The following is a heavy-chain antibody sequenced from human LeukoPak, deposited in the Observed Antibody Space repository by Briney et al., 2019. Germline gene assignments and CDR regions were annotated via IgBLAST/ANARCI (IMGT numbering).Heavy chain of an antibody. J-gene: IGHJ4*02. D-gene: IGHD2-2*02. CDR2: IYSGGST. CDR3: ASLRGYCSSTSCYNY. CDR1: GFTVSSNY. Sequence: GGSLRLSCAASGFTVSSNYMRWVRQAPGKGLEWVSVIYSGGSTYYADSVKGRFTISRDNSKNTLYLQMNSLRAEDTAVYYCASLRGYCSSTSCYNYWGQGTLVTVSS. V-gene: IGHV3-53*01.